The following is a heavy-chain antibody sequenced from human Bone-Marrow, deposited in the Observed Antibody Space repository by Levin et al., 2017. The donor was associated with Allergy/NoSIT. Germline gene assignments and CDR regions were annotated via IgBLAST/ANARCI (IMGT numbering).Heavy chain of an antibody. D-gene: IGHD6-19*01. Sequence: LRLSCTVSGGSISSGGYYWSWIRQHPGKGLEWIGYIYYSGSTYYNPSLKSRVTISVDTSKNQFSLKLSSVTAADTAVYYCARTTTYSSGWNWLDPWGQGTLGTVSS. CDR1: GGSISSGGYY. CDR3: ARTTTYSSGWNWLDP. V-gene: IGHV4-31*03. CDR2: IYYSGST. J-gene: IGHJ5*02.